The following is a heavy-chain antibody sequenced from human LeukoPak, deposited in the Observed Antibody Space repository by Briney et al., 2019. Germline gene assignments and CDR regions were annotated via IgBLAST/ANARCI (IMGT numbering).Heavy chain of an antibody. D-gene: IGHD3-16*01. CDR3: ARNYDYVWGGRRYFDY. CDR2: ISSSSSTT. V-gene: IGHV3-48*04. Sequence: GGSLRLSCAASGFSFSFYSMNWVRQAPGKGLEWVSYISSSSSTTYYADSVKGRFTISRDNAKDSLYLQMNSLRAEDTAVYYCARNYDYVWGGRRYFDYWGQGTLVTVSS. CDR1: GFSFSFYS. J-gene: IGHJ4*02.